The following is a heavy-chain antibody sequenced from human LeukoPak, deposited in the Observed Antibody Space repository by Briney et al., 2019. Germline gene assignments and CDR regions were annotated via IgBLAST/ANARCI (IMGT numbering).Heavy chain of an antibody. CDR3: ARGTNPPYFDS. V-gene: IGHV1-2*02. Sequence: ASVKVSCKASGYTFTSYGISWVRQAPGQGLEWMGWINPNSGGTNYAQKFQGRVTMTRDTSISTAYMELSRLRSDDTAVYYCARGTNPPYFDSWGQGTLVTVSS. CDR2: INPNSGGT. CDR1: GYTFTSYG. D-gene: IGHD2-8*01. J-gene: IGHJ4*02.